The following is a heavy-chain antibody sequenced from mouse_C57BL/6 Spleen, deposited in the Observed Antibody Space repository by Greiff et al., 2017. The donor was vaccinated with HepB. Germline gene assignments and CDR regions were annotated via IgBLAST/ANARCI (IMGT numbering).Heavy chain of an antibody. Sequence: VQLQQSGPVLVKPGASVKMSCKASGYTFTDYYMNWVKQSHGKSLEWIGVINPYNGGTSYNQKFKGKATLTVDKSSSTAYMELNSLTSEDSAVYYCARFVEGYAMDYWGQGTSVTVSS. CDR3: ARFVEGYAMDY. CDR2: INPYNGGT. J-gene: IGHJ4*01. V-gene: IGHV1-19*01. CDR1: GYTFTDYY.